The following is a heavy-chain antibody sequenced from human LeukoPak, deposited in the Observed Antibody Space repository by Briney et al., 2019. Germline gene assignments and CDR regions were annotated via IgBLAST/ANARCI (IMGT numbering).Heavy chain of an antibody. D-gene: IGHD3-10*01. Sequence: ASVKVSCKASGYTFTSYGISWVRQAPGQGLEWMGWINPNSGGTNYAQKFQGRVTMTRDTSISTAYMELSRLRSDDTAVYYCARGLITMVRGVSFLVYWGQGTLVTVSS. J-gene: IGHJ4*02. V-gene: IGHV1-2*02. CDR1: GYTFTSYG. CDR2: INPNSGGT. CDR3: ARGLITMVRGVSFLVY.